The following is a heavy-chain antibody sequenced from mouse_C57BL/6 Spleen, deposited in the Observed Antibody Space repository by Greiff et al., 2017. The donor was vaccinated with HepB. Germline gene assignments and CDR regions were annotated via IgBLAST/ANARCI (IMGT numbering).Heavy chain of an antibody. CDR1: GYTFTSYW. CDR2: IYPGNSDT. Sequence: EVQLQQSGTVLARPGASVKMSCKTSGYTFTSYWMHWVKQRPGQGLEWIGAIYPGNSDTSYNQKFKGKAKLTAVTSASTAYMELGSLTNEDSAVYYCTKRYDYEGAMDYWGQGTSVTVSS. V-gene: IGHV1-5*01. CDR3: TKRYDYEGAMDY. D-gene: IGHD2-4*01. J-gene: IGHJ4*01.